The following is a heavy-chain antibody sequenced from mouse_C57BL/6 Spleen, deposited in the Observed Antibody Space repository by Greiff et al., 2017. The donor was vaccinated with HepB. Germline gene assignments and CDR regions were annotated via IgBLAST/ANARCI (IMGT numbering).Heavy chain of an antibody. CDR3: SISTINA. CDR1: GYNIKDIY. CDR2: TDPANGNT. J-gene: IGHJ2*01. Sequence: EVQLQQSGAELVKPAASLKLSCTASGYNIKDIYIHWVKQRPEKGLERIRRTDPANGNTKYDQKFQGKATITADTSSNTAYLQLSSLTSEDTAVYYCSISTINAWGQGTTLTVSS. V-gene: IGHV14-3*02.